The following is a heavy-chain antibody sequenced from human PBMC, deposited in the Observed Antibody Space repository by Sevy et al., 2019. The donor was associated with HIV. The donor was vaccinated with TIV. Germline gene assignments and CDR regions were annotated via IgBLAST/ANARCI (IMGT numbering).Heavy chain of an antibody. CDR2: ISGQGRTI. CDR1: GFTFNLYS. D-gene: IGHD3-22*01. Sequence: GGSLRLSCAASGFTFNLYSMNWVRQAPGKGLEWISYISGQGRTIYYSDSVRGRYTVSRDNAKSSVFLQMKDLRVGDTAVYYCVRDSRHGTMRSNWFDPWGQGTLVTVSS. CDR3: VRDSRHGTMRSNWFDP. J-gene: IGHJ5*02. V-gene: IGHV3-48*01.